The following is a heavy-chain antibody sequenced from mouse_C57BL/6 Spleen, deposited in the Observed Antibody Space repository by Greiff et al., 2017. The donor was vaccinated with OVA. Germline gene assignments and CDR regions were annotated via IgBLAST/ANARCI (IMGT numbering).Heavy chain of an antibody. D-gene: IGHD2-4*01. V-gene: IGHV5-17*01. CDR2: ISSGSSTI. CDR3: ARWGLYDYDSYYAMDY. J-gene: IGHJ4*01. CDR1: GFTFSDYG. Sequence: EVKLVESGGGLVKPGGSLKLSCAASGFTFSDYGMHWVRQAPEKGLEWVAYISSGSSTIYYADTVKGRFTISRDNAKNTLFLQMTSLRSEDTAMYYCARWGLYDYDSYYAMDYWGQGTSVTVSS.